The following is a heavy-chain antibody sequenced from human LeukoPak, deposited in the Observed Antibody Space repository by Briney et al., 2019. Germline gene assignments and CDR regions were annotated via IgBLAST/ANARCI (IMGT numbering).Heavy chain of an antibody. CDR2: INHSGST. CDR1: GGSFSGYY. J-gene: IGHJ4*02. D-gene: IGHD6-19*01. V-gene: IGHV4-34*01. CDR3: ATRILVAGNYFDY. Sequence: SETLSLTCAVYGGSFSGYYWSWIRQSPGKGLEWIGEINHSGSTNYYPSLKSRVTVSVDTSKNQFSLKLSSVTAADTAVYYCATRILVAGNYFDYWGQGTLVTVSS.